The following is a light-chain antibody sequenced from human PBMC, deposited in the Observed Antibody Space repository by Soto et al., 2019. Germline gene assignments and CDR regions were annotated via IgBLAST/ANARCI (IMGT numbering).Light chain of an antibody. CDR3: QQYNSYSPE. Sequence: DIQMTQSPSTLSASVGDRVTITCRASQSISSWLAWYQQKPGKAPKLLIYDASSLESGVPSRFSGSGSRTEFTLTISSLQPDDFATYYCQQYNSYSPEFGQGTKVDIK. CDR1: QSISSW. J-gene: IGKJ1*01. CDR2: DAS. V-gene: IGKV1-5*01.